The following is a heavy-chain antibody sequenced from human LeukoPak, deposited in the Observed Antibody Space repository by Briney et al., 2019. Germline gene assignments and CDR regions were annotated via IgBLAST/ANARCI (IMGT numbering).Heavy chain of an antibody. D-gene: IGHD5-24*01. V-gene: IGHV3-7*03. Sequence: GGSLRLSCAASGFTFSSYGMHWVRQAPGKGLEWVANIKQDGSEKYYVDSVRGRFTISRDNAKNSLYLQMNSLRAEDTAVYYCAKTKMARRAVYYYYMDVWGKGTTVTVSS. CDR2: IKQDGSEK. CDR1: GFTFSSYG. J-gene: IGHJ6*03. CDR3: AKTKMARRAVYYYYMDV.